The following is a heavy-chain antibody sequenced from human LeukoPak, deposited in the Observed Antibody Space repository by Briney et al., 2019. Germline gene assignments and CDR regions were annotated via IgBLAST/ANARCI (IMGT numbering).Heavy chain of an antibody. CDR2: IYTSGST. V-gene: IGHV4-4*07. Sequence: PSETLSLTCTVSGGSISSYYWSWIRQPAGKGLEWIGRIYTSGSTNYNPSLKSRVTMSVDTSKNQFSLKLSPVTAADTAVYYCARVGYDFWSGYYESDYYYMDVWGKGTTVTVSS. CDR1: GGSISSYY. D-gene: IGHD3-3*01. CDR3: ARVGYDFWSGYYESDYYYMDV. J-gene: IGHJ6*03.